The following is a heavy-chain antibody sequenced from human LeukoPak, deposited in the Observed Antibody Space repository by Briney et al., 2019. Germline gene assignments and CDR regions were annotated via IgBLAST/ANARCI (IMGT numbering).Heavy chain of an antibody. CDR1: GFTFDDYG. CDR2: INWNGGST. CDR3: ARDRPPGYCSSTSCYEFDY. V-gene: IGHV3-20*04. J-gene: IGHJ4*02. D-gene: IGHD2-2*01. Sequence: GGSLRLSCAASGFTFDDYGMSWVRQAPGKGLEWVSGINWNGGSTGYADSVKGRFTISRDNAKNPLYLQMNSLRAEDTALYYCARDRPPGYCSSTSCYEFDYWGQGTLVTVSS.